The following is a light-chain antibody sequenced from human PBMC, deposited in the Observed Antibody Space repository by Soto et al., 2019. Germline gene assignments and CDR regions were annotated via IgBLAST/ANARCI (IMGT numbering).Light chain of an antibody. Sequence: DIQMTQSPSTLSASVGDRVTITCRASQSISSWLAWYQQKPGKAPKLLIYKASTLESGVPSRFGGSGSGTEFTLNISSLQADDFATYYCQQYNSYTYTFGQGTKLEIK. CDR3: QQYNSYTYT. CDR2: KAS. J-gene: IGKJ2*01. CDR1: QSISSW. V-gene: IGKV1-5*03.